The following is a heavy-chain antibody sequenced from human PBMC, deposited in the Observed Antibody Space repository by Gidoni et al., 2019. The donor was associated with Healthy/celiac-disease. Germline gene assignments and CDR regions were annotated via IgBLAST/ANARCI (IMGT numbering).Heavy chain of an antibody. Sequence: VQLVQSGAEVKKPGSSVKVSCKASGGTFSRYAISWVRQAPGQWLEWMGGIIPIFGTANYAQKFQGRVTITADESTSTAYMELSSLRSEDTAVYYCARDGLGEDYGSGDYFDYWGQGTLVTVSS. J-gene: IGHJ4*02. CDR2: IIPIFGTA. V-gene: IGHV1-69*01. CDR3: ARDGLGEDYGSGDYFDY. D-gene: IGHD3-16*01. CDR1: GGTFSRYA.